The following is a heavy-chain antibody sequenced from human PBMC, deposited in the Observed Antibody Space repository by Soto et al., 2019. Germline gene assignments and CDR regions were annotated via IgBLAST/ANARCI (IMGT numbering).Heavy chain of an antibody. CDR1: GFTFDDYA. Sequence: PGGSLRLSCAASGFTFDDYAMHWVRQAPGKGLEWVSGISWNSGSIGYADSVKGRFTISRDNAKNSLYLQMNSLRAEDTTLYYCAKDLAPLIYNGDAFDIWGQGTMVTVSS. CDR3: AKDLAPLIYNGDAFDI. CDR2: ISWNSGSI. J-gene: IGHJ3*02. V-gene: IGHV3-9*01. D-gene: IGHD2-8*01.